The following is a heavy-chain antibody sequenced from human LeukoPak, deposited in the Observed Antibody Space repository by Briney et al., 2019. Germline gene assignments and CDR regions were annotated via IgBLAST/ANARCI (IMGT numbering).Heavy chain of an antibody. Sequence: GGSLRLSCAASGFTFKTYWMHWVRQAPGRGPVWVSRISSDGSNTRYADSVKGRFTISGDNAKNTLYLQMNSLRAEDTAVYYCARDWGGSGPTSHDYWGQGTLVTVSS. CDR1: GFTFKTYW. D-gene: IGHD3-16*01. CDR3: ARDWGGSGPTSHDY. J-gene: IGHJ4*02. CDR2: ISSDGSNT. V-gene: IGHV3-74*01.